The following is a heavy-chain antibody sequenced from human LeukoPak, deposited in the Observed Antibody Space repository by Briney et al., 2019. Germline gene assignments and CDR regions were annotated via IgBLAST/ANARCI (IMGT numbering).Heavy chain of an antibody. Sequence: GESLKIPCKGSGYSFTSYWIGWVRQMPGKGLEWMGIIYPGDSDTRYSPSFQGQVTISADKSISTAYLQWSSLKASDTAMYYCARLQDSSSVYYYYYYYMDVWGKGTTVTVSS. CDR2: IYPGDSDT. D-gene: IGHD6-13*01. CDR1: GYSFTSYW. J-gene: IGHJ6*03. V-gene: IGHV5-51*01. CDR3: ARLQDSSSVYYYYYYYMDV.